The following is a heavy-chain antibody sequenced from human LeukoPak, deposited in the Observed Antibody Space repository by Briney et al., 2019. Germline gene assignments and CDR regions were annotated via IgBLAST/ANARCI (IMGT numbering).Heavy chain of an antibody. D-gene: IGHD6-6*01. CDR3: ARASGLIRPHDY. CDR1: GFTFSSYE. CDR2: ISSSGSTI. J-gene: IGHJ4*02. Sequence: SGGSLRLSCAASGFTFSSYEMNWVRQAPGKGLEWVSYISSSGSTIYYADSVKGRFTISRDNAKNSLYLQMNSLRAEDTAVYYCARASGLIRPHDYWGQGTLVTVSS. V-gene: IGHV3-48*03.